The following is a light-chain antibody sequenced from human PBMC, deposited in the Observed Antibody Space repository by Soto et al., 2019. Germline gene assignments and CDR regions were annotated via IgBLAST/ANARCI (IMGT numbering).Light chain of an antibody. J-gene: IGLJ1*01. V-gene: IGLV2-8*01. CDR1: SSDVGAYDY. Sequence: QYVQTPPPSASWSPGQSVTISCTVTSSDVGAYDYVSWYQQHPGKAPKLMIYEINKRPSGVPDRFSGSKSGNTASLTVSGLQAEDEADYYCSSFAGSNNFPYVFGTGTKVTVL. CDR3: SSFAGSNNFPYV. CDR2: EIN.